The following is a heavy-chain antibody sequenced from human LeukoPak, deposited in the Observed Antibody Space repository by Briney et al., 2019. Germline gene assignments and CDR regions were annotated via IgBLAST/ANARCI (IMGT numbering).Heavy chain of an antibody. CDR1: GFTFSSYG. V-gene: IGHV3-21*01. J-gene: IGHJ3*02. D-gene: IGHD1-26*01. CDR2: ISSSSSYI. Sequence: GGSLRLSCAASGFTFSSYGMSWVRQAPGKGLEWVSSISSSSSYIYYADSVKGRFTISRDNAKNSLYLQMNSLRAEDTAVYYCARTPLYSGSYLGAFDIWGQGTMVTVSS. CDR3: ARTPLYSGSYLGAFDI.